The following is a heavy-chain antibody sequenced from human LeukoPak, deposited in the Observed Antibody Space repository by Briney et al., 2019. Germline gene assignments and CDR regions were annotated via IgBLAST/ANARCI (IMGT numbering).Heavy chain of an antibody. CDR3: TRAPRDSSSSNNMRRFDY. CDR2: IYHSGST. D-gene: IGHD3-22*01. Sequence: KSSETLSLTCAVSGYFISSDNYWVWIRQPPGQGLEWTGGIYHSGSTYYNPSLKSRVTMSVDTSKNQFSLKLSSVTAADTTVYYCTRAPRDSSSSNNMRRFDYWGQGTLVTVSS. CDR1: GYFISSDNY. V-gene: IGHV4-38-2*01. J-gene: IGHJ4*02.